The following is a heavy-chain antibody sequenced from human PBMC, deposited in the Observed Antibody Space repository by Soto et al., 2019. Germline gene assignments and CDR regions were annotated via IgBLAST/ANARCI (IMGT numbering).Heavy chain of an antibody. CDR1: GYTFTNYF. Sequence: ASVKVSCKASGYTFTNYFLHWVRQAPGQGLEWMGIINPDGGGTHYTQKFKGRVTMTRDRSTSTFYMELSSVRADDTAVYYCARGEVGWEPPEYYYYGMDVWGQGTTVTVS. CDR3: ARGEVGWEPPEYYYYGMDV. J-gene: IGHJ6*02. D-gene: IGHD1-26*01. CDR2: INPDGGGT. V-gene: IGHV1-46*01.